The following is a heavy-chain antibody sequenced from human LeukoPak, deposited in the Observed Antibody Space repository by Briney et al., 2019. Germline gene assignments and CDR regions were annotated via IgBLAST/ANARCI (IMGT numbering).Heavy chain of an antibody. Sequence: SETLSLTCTVSGGSISSYYWSWIRQPPGKGLEWIGYIYYSGSTNYNPSLKSRVTISVDTSKNQFSLKLSSVTAADTAVHYCARCRRLGAGFDYWGQGTLVTVSS. J-gene: IGHJ4*02. CDR2: IYYSGST. D-gene: IGHD6-19*01. CDR3: ARCRRLGAGFDY. V-gene: IGHV4-59*01. CDR1: GGSISSYY.